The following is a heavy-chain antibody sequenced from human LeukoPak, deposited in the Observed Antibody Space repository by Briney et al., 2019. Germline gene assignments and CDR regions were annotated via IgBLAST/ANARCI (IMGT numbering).Heavy chain of an antibody. CDR3: ARAGILSTGDYFDH. Sequence: PSDTLSLTCIVAGGSITDATVYSGWTRQSPGNGLDWIETIHHSGSTFYNPSLQSRVTISVDISKNTFSVKMSPVTAADRAVYYCARAGILSTGDYFDHWGQGTLVTVSS. J-gene: IGHJ4*02. CDR2: IHHSGST. D-gene: IGHD5/OR15-5a*01. V-gene: IGHV4-39*07. CDR1: GGSITDATVY.